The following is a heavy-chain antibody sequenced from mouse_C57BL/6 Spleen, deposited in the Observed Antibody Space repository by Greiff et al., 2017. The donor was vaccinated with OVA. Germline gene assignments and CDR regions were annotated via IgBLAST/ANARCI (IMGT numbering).Heavy chain of an antibody. CDR3: ARWADYYGSCVDAMDY. CDR2: IDPSDSYT. CDR1: GYTFTSYW. V-gene: IGHV1-50*01. Sequence: QVQLQQPGAELVKPGASVKLSCKASGYTFTSYWMQWVKQRPGQGLEWIGEIDPSDSYTNYNQKFKGKATLTVDTSSSTAYMQLSSLTSEDSAVYYCARWADYYGSCVDAMDYWGQGTSVTVSS. D-gene: IGHD2-1*01. J-gene: IGHJ4*01.